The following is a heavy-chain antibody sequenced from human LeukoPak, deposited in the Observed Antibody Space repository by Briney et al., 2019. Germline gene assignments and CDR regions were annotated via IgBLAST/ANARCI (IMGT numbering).Heavy chain of an antibody. D-gene: IGHD6-13*01. J-gene: IGHJ4*02. CDR1: GFFFSDYY. Sequence: PGGSLRLSCAASGFFFSDYYMSWIRQTPGKGLEWIAYISGDGSPDHYADSVKGRFTISGDTAQNSVHLQMNNLRVGDTAIYYCARESWYRFEYWGQGTVVTVSS. CDR3: ARESWYRFEY. V-gene: IGHV3-11*04. CDR2: ISGDGSPD.